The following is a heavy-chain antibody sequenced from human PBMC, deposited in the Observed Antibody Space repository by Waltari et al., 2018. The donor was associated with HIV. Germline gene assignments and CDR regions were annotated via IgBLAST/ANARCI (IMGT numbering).Heavy chain of an antibody. V-gene: IGHV4-39*01. CDR1: GGSISSSSYY. J-gene: IGHJ5*02. CDR2: IYYSGAT. CDR3: ASQHVNPKHKSIAARRENWFDP. Sequence: QLQLQESGPGLVKPSETLSLTCTVSGGSISSSSYYWGWIRQPPGKGLEWIGSIYYSGATYTNPALKSRFTISVDTSKNQFSLKLSSVTAADTAVYYCASQHVNPKHKSIAARRENWFDPWGQGTLVTVSS. D-gene: IGHD6-6*01.